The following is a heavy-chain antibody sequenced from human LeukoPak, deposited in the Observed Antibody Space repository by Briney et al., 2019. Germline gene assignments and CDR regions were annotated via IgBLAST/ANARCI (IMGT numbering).Heavy chain of an antibody. CDR3: AKDLSRGVDY. J-gene: IGHJ4*02. CDR1: GFTFSSYG. Sequence: GGSLSLSCAASGFTFSSYGMHWVRQAPGKGLEWVAFIRYDGSNKYYADSVKGRFTISRDNSKNTLYLQMNSLRAEDTAVYYCAKDLSRGVDYWGQGTLVTVSS. D-gene: IGHD3-10*01. V-gene: IGHV3-30*02. CDR2: IRYDGSNK.